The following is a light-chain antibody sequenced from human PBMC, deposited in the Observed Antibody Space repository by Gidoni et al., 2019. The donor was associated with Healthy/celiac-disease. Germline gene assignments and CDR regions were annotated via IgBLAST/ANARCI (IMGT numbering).Light chain of an antibody. CDR3: QQRSNWPPQYT. J-gene: IGKJ2*01. Sequence: EIVLTQSPATLSLSPGERATLSCRASQSVSSNLAWYQQKPGQAPRLLIYDASNRATGIPARFSGSGSGTDFTLTISSIGPEDFAVYYCQQRSNWPPQYTFGQGTKLEIK. V-gene: IGKV3-11*01. CDR1: QSVSSN. CDR2: DAS.